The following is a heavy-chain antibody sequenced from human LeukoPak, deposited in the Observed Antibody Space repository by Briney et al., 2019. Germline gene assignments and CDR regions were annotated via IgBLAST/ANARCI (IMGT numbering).Heavy chain of an antibody. J-gene: IGHJ4*02. V-gene: IGHV1-2*02. CDR2: INPNSGDT. Sequence: GASVKVSCKASGYTFTGYYMHWVRQAPGQGLEWMGWINPNSGDTNYAQKFQGRVTMTRDTSISTTYMELSRLRSDDTAVYYCSRAGDGYINAYWGQGTLVTVSS. CDR1: GYTFTGYY. D-gene: IGHD5-24*01. CDR3: SRAGDGYINAY.